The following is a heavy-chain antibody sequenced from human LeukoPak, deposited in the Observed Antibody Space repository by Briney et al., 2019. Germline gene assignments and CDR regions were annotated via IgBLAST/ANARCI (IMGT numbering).Heavy chain of an antibody. CDR3: ASSWGYYYDSSGYYGY. J-gene: IGHJ4*02. CDR2: IIPIFGTA. D-gene: IGHD3-22*01. V-gene: IGHV1-69*13. Sequence: SVKVSCKASGGTFSSYAISSVRQAPGQGLEWMRGIIPIFGTANYAQKFKGRVTITADESTSTAYMELSSLRSEDTAVYYCASSWGYYYDSSGYYGYWGQGTLVTVSS. CDR1: GGTFSSYA.